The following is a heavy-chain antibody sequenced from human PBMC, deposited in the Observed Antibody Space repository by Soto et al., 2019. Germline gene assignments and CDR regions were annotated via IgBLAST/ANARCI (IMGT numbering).Heavy chain of an antibody. CDR2: IIPIFGTA. CDR3: ARDYVDIVATINDLDV. Sequence: SVKVSCKVSGGTFSSYAISWVRQAPGQGLEWMGGIIPIFGTANYAQKFQGRVTITADESTSTAYMELSSLRSEDTAVYYCARDYVDIVATINDLDVWGQGTTVTVSS. J-gene: IGHJ6*02. CDR1: GGTFSSYA. D-gene: IGHD5-12*01. V-gene: IGHV1-69*13.